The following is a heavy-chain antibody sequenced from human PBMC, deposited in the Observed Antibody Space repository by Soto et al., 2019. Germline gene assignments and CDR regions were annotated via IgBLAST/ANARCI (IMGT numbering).Heavy chain of an antibody. CDR1: GYTFNLYD. CDR2: MNPDSGTT. CDR3: ARGPHLSTTVTENWFRP. D-gene: IGHD2-21*02. Sequence: QEQLVQSGPEVKKPGASVKVSCRASGYTFNLYDINWVRQASGQGLEWMGWMNPDSGTTAIAQKFQGRVAMTRDTAMNTAYMELNNLTSEDTAVYYCARGPHLSTTVTENWFRPWGQGTLVTVSS. V-gene: IGHV1-8*01. J-gene: IGHJ5*02.